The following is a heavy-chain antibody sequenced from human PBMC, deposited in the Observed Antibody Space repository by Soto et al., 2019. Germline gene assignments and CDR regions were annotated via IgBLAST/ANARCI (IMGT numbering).Heavy chain of an antibody. Sequence: PSETLSLTCAVYGGSFSGYYWSWIRQPPGKGLEWIGEINHSGSTNYNPSLKSRVTISVDTSKNQFSLTLSSVTAADTAVYYCERGHDCRSTSCAIDYWGQGTLVTVSS. CDR2: INHSGST. D-gene: IGHD2-2*01. CDR3: ERGHDCRSTSCAIDY. J-gene: IGHJ4*02. V-gene: IGHV4-34*01. CDR1: GGSFSGYY.